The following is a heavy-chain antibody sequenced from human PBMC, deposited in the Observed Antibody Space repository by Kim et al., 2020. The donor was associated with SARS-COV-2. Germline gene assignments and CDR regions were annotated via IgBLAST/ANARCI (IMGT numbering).Heavy chain of an antibody. CDR2: INHSGST. J-gene: IGHJ4*02. CDR3: ARAWLGFWGYYFDY. CDR1: GGSFSGYY. Sequence: SETLSLTCAVYGGSFSGYYWSWIRQPPGKGLEWIGEINHSGSTNYNPSLKSRVTISVDTSKNQFSLKLSSVTAADTAVYYCARAWLGFWGYYFDYWGQGTLVTVSS. V-gene: IGHV4-34*01. D-gene: IGHD3-16*01.